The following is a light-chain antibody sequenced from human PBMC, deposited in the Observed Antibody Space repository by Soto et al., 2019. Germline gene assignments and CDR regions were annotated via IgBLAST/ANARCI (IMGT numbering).Light chain of an antibody. Sequence: GDRVTITCQASQDIGNFLNWYQQKPGKAPKLLIYDASNLETGVPSRFSGSGSVTDFTVTISSLQHEDIVTYYCQQYDNLPPFTFGPGTKVDIK. V-gene: IGKV1-33*01. CDR3: QQYDNLPPFT. CDR1: QDIGNF. CDR2: DAS. J-gene: IGKJ3*01.